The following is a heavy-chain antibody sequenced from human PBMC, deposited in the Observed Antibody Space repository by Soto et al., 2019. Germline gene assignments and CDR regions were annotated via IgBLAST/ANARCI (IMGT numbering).Heavy chain of an antibody. CDR3: ARRYGGNLDY. CDR1: GGSISSYY. J-gene: IGHJ4*02. CDR2: IYYSGST. D-gene: IGHD2-15*01. V-gene: IGHV4-59*08. Sequence: QVQLQESGPGLVKPSETLSLTCTVSGGSISSYYWSWIRQPPGKGLEWIGYIYYSGSTNYNPSLXSXVXLXLDTSKNQFSLKLSSVTAADTAVYYCARRYGGNLDYWGQGTLVTVSS.